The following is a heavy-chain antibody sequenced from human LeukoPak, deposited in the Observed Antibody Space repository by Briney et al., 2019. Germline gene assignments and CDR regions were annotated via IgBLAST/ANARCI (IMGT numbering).Heavy chain of an antibody. V-gene: IGHV4-59*01. CDR1: GGSISSYY. J-gene: IGHJ5*02. Sequence: SETLSLTCTVSGGSISSYYWSWIRQPPGKGLEWIGYIYYSGSTNYNPSLKRRVTISVDTSKNQFSLKLSSVTAADTAVYYCARDRGYWGLYWFDPWGQGTLVTVSS. D-gene: IGHD7-27*01. CDR3: ARDRGYWGLYWFDP. CDR2: IYYSGST.